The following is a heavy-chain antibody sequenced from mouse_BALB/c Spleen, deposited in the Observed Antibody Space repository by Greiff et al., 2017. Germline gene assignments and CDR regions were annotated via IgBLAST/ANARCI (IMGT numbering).Heavy chain of an antibody. D-gene: IGHD3-1*01. Sequence: QVQLKQSGPELVKPGASVRISCKASGYTFTSYYIHWVKQRPGQGLEWIGWIYPGNVNTKYNEKFKGKATLTADKSSSTAYMQLSSLTSEDSAVYFCARGTGFAYWGQGTLVTVSA. V-gene: IGHV1S56*01. J-gene: IGHJ3*01. CDR3: ARGTGFAY. CDR1: GYTFTSYY. CDR2: IYPGNVNT.